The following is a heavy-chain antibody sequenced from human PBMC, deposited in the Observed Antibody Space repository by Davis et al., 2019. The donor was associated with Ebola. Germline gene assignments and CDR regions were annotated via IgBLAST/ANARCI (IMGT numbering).Heavy chain of an antibody. D-gene: IGHD6-19*01. Sequence: PGGSLRLSCAASGFTFSGSAMHWVRQASGKGLEWVGRIRSKANSYATAYAASVKGRFTISRDDSKNTVYLQMNSLKTEDTAVYYCNVAVAGRVDYWGQGTLVTVSS. CDR3: NVAVAGRVDY. V-gene: IGHV3-73*01. CDR2: IRSKANSYAT. CDR1: GFTFSGSA. J-gene: IGHJ4*02.